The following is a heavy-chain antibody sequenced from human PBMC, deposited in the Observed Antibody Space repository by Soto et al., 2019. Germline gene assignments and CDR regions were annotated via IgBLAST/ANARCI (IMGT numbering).Heavy chain of an antibody. D-gene: IGHD6-6*01. CDR1: GYTFTSYD. CDR3: ARGDSSSSTYYCYYGMDV. CDR2: MNPNSGNT. V-gene: IGHV1-8*01. J-gene: IGHJ6*02. Sequence: ASVKVSCKASGYTFTSYDINWVRQATGQGLEWMGWMNPNSGNTGYAQKFQGRVTMTRNTSISTAYMELSSLRSEDTAVYYCARGDSSSSTYYCYYGMDVWGQGTTVTVSS.